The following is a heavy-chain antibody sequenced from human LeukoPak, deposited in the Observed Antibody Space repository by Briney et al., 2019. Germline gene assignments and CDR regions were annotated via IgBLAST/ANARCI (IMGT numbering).Heavy chain of an antibody. CDR1: GRSISSGGYS. CDR2: IYHSGST. V-gene: IGHV4-30-2*01. D-gene: IGHD2-2*02. J-gene: IGHJ6*02. CDR3: ASGVIGYCSSTSCYTVGMDV. Sequence: SETLSLTCAVSGRSISSGGYSWSWIRQPPGKGLEWIGYIYHSGSTYYNPSLKSRVTISVDRSKNQFSLKLSSVTAADTAVYYCASGVIGYCSSTSCYTVGMDVWGQGTTVTVSS.